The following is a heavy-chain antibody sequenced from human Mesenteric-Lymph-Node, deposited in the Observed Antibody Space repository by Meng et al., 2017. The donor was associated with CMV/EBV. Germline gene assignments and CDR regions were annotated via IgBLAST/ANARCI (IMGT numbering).Heavy chain of an antibody. Sequence: SETLSLTCAVYGGSFSGYYWSWIRQPPGKGLEWIGEINHSGSTNYNPSLKSRVTISVDTSKNQFSLKLSSVTAADTAVYYCAKDLGNWNHVAYDAFDMWGPGTMVTVSS. CDR3: AKDLGNWNHVAYDAFDM. CDR2: INHSGST. CDR1: GGSFSGYY. J-gene: IGHJ3*02. V-gene: IGHV4-34*01. D-gene: IGHD1-14*01.